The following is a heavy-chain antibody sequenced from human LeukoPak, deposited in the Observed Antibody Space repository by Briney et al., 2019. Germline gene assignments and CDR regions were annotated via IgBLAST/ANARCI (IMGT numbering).Heavy chain of an antibody. CDR2: IRYDGSNK. D-gene: IGHD6-19*01. J-gene: IGHJ4*02. V-gene: IGHV3-33*01. Sequence: GGSLRLSCAASGFTFSSYGMHWVRQAPGKGLEWVAVIRYDGSNKYYADSVKGRFTISRDNSKNTLYLQMNSLRAEDTAVYYCARDAYSSGWTFDYWGQGTLVTVSS. CDR1: GFTFSSYG. CDR3: ARDAYSSGWTFDY.